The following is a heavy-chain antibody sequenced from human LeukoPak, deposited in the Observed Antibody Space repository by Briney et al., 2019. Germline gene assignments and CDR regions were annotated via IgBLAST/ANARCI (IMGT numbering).Heavy chain of an antibody. CDR3: QRGSVVRVTIPYFDY. CDR1: EYTFTGYY. D-gene: IGHD3-10*01. Sequence: ASVKVFCKASEYTFTGYYMHWVRQAPGQGLEWRGWINPNSGGTNYAQKFQGRVTMTRDTSISTAYKEMRMLRSDDPTAEYCQRGSVVRVTIPYFDYWGQGTLVTVSS. J-gene: IGHJ4*02. V-gene: IGHV1-2*02. CDR2: INPNSGGT.